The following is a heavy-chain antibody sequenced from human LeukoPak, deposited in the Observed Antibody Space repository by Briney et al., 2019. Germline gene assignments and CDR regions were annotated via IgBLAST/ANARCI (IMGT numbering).Heavy chain of an antibody. CDR3: ARTYYGSGSYYNVGWFDP. Sequence: GGSLRLSCAASGFTFRSYSMNWVRQAPGKGLEWVSSMSSSSSYIYYADSVKRRFTISRDNAKNSLYLQMNSLRGEDTAVYYCARTYYGSGSYYNVGWFDPWRQGTLVSVSS. J-gene: IGHJ5*02. CDR2: MSSSSSYI. CDR1: GFTFRSYS. V-gene: IGHV3-21*01. D-gene: IGHD3-10*01.